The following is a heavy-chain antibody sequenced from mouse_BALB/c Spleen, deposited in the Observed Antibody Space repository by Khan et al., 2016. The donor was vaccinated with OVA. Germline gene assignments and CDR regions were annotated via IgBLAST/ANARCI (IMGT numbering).Heavy chain of an antibody. V-gene: IGHV2-6-1*01. D-gene: IGHD2-10*01. J-gene: IGHJ4*01. CDR2: IWSDGST. Sequence: QVQLKESGPGLVAPSQSLSITCPISGFSLTNYGVHWVRQPPGKGLEWLVVIWSDGSTSYNSALKSRLIISKDNSKSQVFLKMNSLQTDDTAMYYCARQPYYHYYIMDYWGQGTSVTVSS. CDR3: ARQPYYHYYIMDY. CDR1: GFSLTNYG.